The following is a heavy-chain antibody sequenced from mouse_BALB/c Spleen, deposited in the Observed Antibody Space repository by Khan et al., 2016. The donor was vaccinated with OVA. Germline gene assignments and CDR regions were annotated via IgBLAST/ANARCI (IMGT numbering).Heavy chain of an antibody. CDR3: TRRHNTYAWFAY. V-gene: IGHV5-17*02. D-gene: IGHD1-1*01. J-gene: IGHJ3*01. CDR1: GFTFSDFG. Sequence: EVELVESGGGLVQPGGSRKLSCSASGFTFSDFGMHWVRQAPEKGLEWVAYSSSGSNTIYYADSVKGRFTISSDNPENTLFLQMTSLRSEDTAIYYCTRRHNTYAWFAYWGQGTLVTVSA. CDR2: SSSGSNTI.